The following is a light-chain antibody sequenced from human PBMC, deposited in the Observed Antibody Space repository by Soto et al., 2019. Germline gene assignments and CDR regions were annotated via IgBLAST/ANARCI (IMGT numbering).Light chain of an antibody. CDR1: QSVSSF. CDR3: QQYSNWPSWT. J-gene: IGKJ1*01. Sequence: EKVMTQSPATLSMSPGERATLSCSASQSVSSFLAWYQQKPGQAPRLLIYGASTRATGIPARFSGSGSGTEFTLTISSLQSEDFAVYYCQQYSNWPSWTFGQGTKV. V-gene: IGKV3-15*01. CDR2: GAS.